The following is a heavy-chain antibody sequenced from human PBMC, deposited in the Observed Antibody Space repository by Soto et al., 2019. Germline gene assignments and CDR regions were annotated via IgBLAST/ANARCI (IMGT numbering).Heavy chain of an antibody. Sequence: SETLSLTCTVSGGSISSYYWSWIRQPPGKGLEWIGYIYYSGSTNYNPSLKSRVTISVDTSKNQFSLKLSSVTAADTAVYYCARQKGGYCSSTSCSVRYYYYYYMDVWGKGTTVTVSS. CDR3: ARQKGGYCSSTSCSVRYYYYYYMDV. D-gene: IGHD2-2*01. CDR1: GGSISSYY. J-gene: IGHJ6*03. V-gene: IGHV4-59*08. CDR2: IYYSGST.